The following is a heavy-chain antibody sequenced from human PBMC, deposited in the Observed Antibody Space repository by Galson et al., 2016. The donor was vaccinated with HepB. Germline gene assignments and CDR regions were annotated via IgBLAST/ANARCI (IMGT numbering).Heavy chain of an antibody. V-gene: IGHV2-5*02. CDR3: VHRRSRTYYFDY. CDR2: IYWDDDK. Sequence: LVKPTQTLTLACTVSGFSLSSNEVGVGWIRQPPGKALEWLALIYWDDDKRYSPSLKNRLTITKDTSKNQVVLTMTNMDPVDTATYYCVHRRSRTYYFDYWGQGTLVTVSS. J-gene: IGHJ4*02. CDR1: GFSLSSNEVG.